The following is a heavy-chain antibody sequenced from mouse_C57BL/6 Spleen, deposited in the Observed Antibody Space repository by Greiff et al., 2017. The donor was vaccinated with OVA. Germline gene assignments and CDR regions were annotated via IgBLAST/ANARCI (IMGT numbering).Heavy chain of an antibody. CDR2: IWWDDDK. Sequence: QVTLKECGPGILQPSQTLSLTCSFSGFSLSTFGMGVGWIRQPSGKGLEWLAHIWWDDDKYYNPALKSRLTISKDTSKNQVFLKIANVDTADTATYYCAQGTVVARAMDYWGQGTSVTVSS. V-gene: IGHV8-8*01. CDR3: AQGTVVARAMDY. CDR1: GFSLSTFGMG. D-gene: IGHD1-1*01. J-gene: IGHJ4*01.